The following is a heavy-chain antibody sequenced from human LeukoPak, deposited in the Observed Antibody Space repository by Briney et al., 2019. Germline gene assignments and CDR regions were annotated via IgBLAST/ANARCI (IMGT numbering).Heavy chain of an antibody. CDR1: GYTFTSYD. Sequence: GASVKVSCKASGYTFTSYDINWVRQATGQGLEWMGWMNPNSGNTGYAQKFQGRVTITRNTSISTAYMELSSLKSEDTAVYYCARAPVGIAVAGTPYYYMDVWGKGTTVTVSS. V-gene: IGHV1-8*03. J-gene: IGHJ6*03. D-gene: IGHD6-19*01. CDR3: ARAPVGIAVAGTPYYYMDV. CDR2: MNPNSGNT.